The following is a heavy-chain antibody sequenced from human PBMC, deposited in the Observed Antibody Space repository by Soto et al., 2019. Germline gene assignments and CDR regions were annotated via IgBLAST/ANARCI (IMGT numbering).Heavy chain of an antibody. CDR3: AKTFNSGTLGWFDS. CDR2: VSPDGSNK. D-gene: IGHD3-10*01. V-gene: IGHV3-30-3*02. J-gene: IGHJ5*01. CDR1: GFTFSTYA. Sequence: SLRLSCGASGFTFSTYAIHWVRQAPGKGLEWVAVVSPDGSNKYYAYSVKGRFTVSRDNSKNTLYLQMHGLTPDDTAMYYCAKTFNSGTLGWFDSWGQGTLVTVSS.